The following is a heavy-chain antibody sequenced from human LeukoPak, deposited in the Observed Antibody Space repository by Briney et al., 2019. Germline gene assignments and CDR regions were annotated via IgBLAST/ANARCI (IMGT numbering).Heavy chain of an antibody. CDR2: IFYTGST. CDR3: ARGVRWLQLSYFDY. V-gene: IGHV4-39*01. J-gene: IGHJ4*02. CDR1: GGSISSSSYY. D-gene: IGHD5-24*01. Sequence: SETLSLTCTVSGGSISSSSYYWGWIRQPPGKGLEWIGSIFYTGSTYYNPSLKSRVTISVDTSKNQFSLKLRSVTAADTAVYYCARGVRWLQLSYFDYWGQGTLVTVSS.